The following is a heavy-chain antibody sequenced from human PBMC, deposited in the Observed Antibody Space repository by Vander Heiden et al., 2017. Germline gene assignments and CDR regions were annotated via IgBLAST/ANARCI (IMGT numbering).Heavy chain of an antibody. CDR3: ARDTYSSSYYFDY. CDR2: IGYDGSNK. CDR1: GFTFRSHG. J-gene: IGHJ4*02. V-gene: IGHV3-33*01. Sequence: QVQLVESGGGVVQPGRSLRPSCAASGFTFRSHGMHWVRQAPGKGLEWVAVIGYDGSNKYYADSVKGRFTISRDNSKNTLYLQMNSLRAEDTAVYYCARDTYSSSYYFDYWGQGTLVTVSS. D-gene: IGHD6-6*01.